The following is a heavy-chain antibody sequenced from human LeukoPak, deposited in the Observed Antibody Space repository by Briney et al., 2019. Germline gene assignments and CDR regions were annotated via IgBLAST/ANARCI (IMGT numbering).Heavy chain of an antibody. Sequence: SETLSLTCAVYGGSSSGYYWSWIRQPPGKGLEWIGYIYYSGSTNYNPSLKSRVTISVDTSKNQFSLKLSSVTAADTAVYYCARDREWGIAADEDAFDIWGQGTMVTVSS. D-gene: IGHD6-25*01. J-gene: IGHJ3*02. V-gene: IGHV4-59*01. CDR1: GGSSSGYY. CDR3: ARDREWGIAADEDAFDI. CDR2: IYYSGST.